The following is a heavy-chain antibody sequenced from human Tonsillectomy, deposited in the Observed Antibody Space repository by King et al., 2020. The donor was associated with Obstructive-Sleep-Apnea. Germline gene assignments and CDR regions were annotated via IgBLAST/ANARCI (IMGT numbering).Heavy chain of an antibody. CDR2: IIPMSGTA. J-gene: IGHJ6*02. CDR3: ARDLTGMDV. CDR1: GGTVTTDT. Sequence: VQLVESGAEVKKPGSSVTVSCKASGGTVTTDTISWVRQAPGQGLEWMGGIIPMSGTAHYSQKCRGRVTITADSSTNTVFLELNSLRSEDTAVYYCARDLTGMDVWGQGTSVAVSS. D-gene: IGHD3-9*01. V-gene: IGHV1-69*01.